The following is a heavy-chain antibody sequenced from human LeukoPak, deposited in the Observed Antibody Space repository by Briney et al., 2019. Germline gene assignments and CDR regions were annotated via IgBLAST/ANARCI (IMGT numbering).Heavy chain of an antibody. CDR3: VRGVGSSTSCYVRAFDI. V-gene: IGHV3-52*01. CDR2: IKCDGSEK. CDR1: GFTFSNSW. J-gene: IGHJ3*02. Sequence: GGSLRLSCAASGFTFSNSWMHWVCQAPEKGLEWVADIKCDGSEKCYVDSVKGRLTISRDNAKNSLYLQVNSLRAEDMTVFYCVRGVGSSTSCYVRAFDIWGQGTMVTVSS. D-gene: IGHD2-2*01.